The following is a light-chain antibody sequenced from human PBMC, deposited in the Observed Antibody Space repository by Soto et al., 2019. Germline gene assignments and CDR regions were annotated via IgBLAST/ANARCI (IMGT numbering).Light chain of an antibody. Sequence: DIQMTQYPSSLSASVGDRVTITFRASQGISNYLAWYQQKPGKVPKLLIYAASTLQSGVPSRFSGSGSGTDFTLTISRLEPEDFAVYYCHQCYSSRTFGQGSKVDVK. CDR1: QGISNY. V-gene: IGKV1-27*01. CDR2: AAS. J-gene: IGKJ1*01. CDR3: HQCYSSRT.